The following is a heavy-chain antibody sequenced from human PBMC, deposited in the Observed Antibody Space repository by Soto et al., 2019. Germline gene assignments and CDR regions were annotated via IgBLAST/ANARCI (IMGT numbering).Heavy chain of an antibody. V-gene: IGHV3-53*02. Sequence: EVQLVETGGGLIQPGGSLRLSCAASGFTVSSNYMSWVRQAPGKGLEWVSVIYSGGSTYYADSVKGRFTISRDNSKNTLYLQMNSLGAEDTSVYYCARESAYGSGSYEYYYGMDVWGQGTTVTVTS. CDR3: ARESAYGSGSYEYYYGMDV. CDR2: IYSGGST. J-gene: IGHJ6*02. CDR1: GFTVSSNY. D-gene: IGHD3-10*01.